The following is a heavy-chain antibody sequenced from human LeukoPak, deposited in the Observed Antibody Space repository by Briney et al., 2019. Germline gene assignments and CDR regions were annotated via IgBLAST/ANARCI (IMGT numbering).Heavy chain of an antibody. V-gene: IGHV1-18*01. CDR2: ISAYNGNT. D-gene: IGHD7-27*01. Sequence: ASGKVSCKASGYTLTDYYMHWVRQAPGQGLEWMGWISAYNGNTNYAQKVQGRITMTTDRSTSTAYMELRSLRPDDTAVYYCARDNLGFDYWGQGTLVTVS. J-gene: IGHJ4*02. CDR3: ARDNLGFDY. CDR1: GYTLTDYY.